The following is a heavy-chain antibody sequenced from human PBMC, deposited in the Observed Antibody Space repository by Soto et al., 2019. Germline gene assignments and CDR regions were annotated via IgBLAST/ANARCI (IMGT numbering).Heavy chain of an antibody. CDR3: AKTDNLDH. Sequence: HLGGSLRLSCIASGFTFSNYAMSWFRQAPGKGLVWVARIKYDGSYTTYADSVKGRFTISKDNAKNTLYLQMNSLRAEDTAVYYCAKTDNLDHWGQGTLVTVSS. J-gene: IGHJ4*02. CDR2: IKYDGSYT. CDR1: GFTFSNYA. V-gene: IGHV3-74*01.